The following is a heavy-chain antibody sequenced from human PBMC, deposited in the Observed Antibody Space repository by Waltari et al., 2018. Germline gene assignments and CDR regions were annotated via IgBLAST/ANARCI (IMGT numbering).Heavy chain of an antibody. V-gene: IGHV4-59*11. J-gene: IGHJ3*02. CDR2: IYYSGST. D-gene: IGHD6-13*01. CDR1: GGSISSHI. Sequence: QVQLQESGPGLVKPSETLSLPCSVSGGSISSHIWSWIRHPPGKGLEWIGYIYYSGSTNYNPSLKSRVTISVDTSKNQFSLKLSSVTAADTAVYYCARALSVIAATGTSFDIWGQGTMVTVSS. CDR3: ARALSVIAATGTSFDI.